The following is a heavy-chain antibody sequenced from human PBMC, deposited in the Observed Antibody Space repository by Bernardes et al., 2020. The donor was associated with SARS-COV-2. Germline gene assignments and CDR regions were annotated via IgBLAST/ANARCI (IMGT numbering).Heavy chain of an antibody. CDR1: GFTFSSYS. CDR3: ARDPAPPDWGGYDYYFDY. V-gene: IGHV3-48*02. CDR2: ISSSSSTI. Sequence: GGSLRLSCAASGFTFSSYSMNWVRQAPGKGLEWVSYISSSSSTIYYADSVKGRFTISRDNAKNSLYLQMNSLRDEDTAVYYCARDPAPPDWGGYDYYFDYWGQGTLVTVAS. D-gene: IGHD3-3*01. J-gene: IGHJ4*02.